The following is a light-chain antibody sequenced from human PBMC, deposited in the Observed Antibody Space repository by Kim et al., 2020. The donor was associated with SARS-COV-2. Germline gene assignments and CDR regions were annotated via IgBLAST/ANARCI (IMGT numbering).Light chain of an antibody. V-gene: IGKV2-28*01. Sequence: PASISCRSSQSLLHSNGHNYLDCYLQKPGQSPQLMINLGSNRASGVPDRFSGSGSGTDFTLKISRVEAEDVGVYYCMQALQPPWTFGQGTKVDIK. J-gene: IGKJ1*01. CDR3: MQALQPPWT. CDR2: LGS. CDR1: QSLLHSNGHNY.